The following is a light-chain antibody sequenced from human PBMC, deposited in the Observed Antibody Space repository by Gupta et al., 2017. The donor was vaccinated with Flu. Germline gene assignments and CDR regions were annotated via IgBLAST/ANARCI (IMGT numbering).Light chain of an antibody. V-gene: IGKV1-12*01. Sequence: DIQMTQSPSSMSASVGDRVTITCRASQDIDIWLAWYQQKAGKPPKLLISSATNLRSRVPSRFSGSGSGTEFTLTINRLQPEDFAVYFCQQAQLRPGWTFGQGPRV. CDR1: QDIDIW. J-gene: IGKJ1*01. CDR2: SAT. CDR3: QQAQLRPGWT.